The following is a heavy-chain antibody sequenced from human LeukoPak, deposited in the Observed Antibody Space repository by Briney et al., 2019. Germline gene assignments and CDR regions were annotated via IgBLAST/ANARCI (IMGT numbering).Heavy chain of an antibody. J-gene: IGHJ4*02. V-gene: IGHV3-30*03. D-gene: IGHD4-17*01. CDR2: ISYDGSNK. Sequence: GGSLRLSCAASGFTFSSYGMHWVRQAPGKGLEWVAVISYDGSNKYYADSVKGRFTISRDNSKNTLYLQMNSLRAEDTAVYYCARVVDYGDYDDYWGQGTLVTVSS. CDR3: ARVVDYGDYDDY. CDR1: GFTFSSYG.